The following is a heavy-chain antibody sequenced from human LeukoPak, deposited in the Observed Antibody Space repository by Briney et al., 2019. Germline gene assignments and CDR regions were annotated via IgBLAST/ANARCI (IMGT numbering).Heavy chain of an antibody. CDR3: ARDCKTGSSWYGIPYFDY. CDR2: IKQDGSEK. D-gene: IGHD6-13*01. J-gene: IGHJ4*02. CDR1: GFTFSSYW. V-gene: IGHV3-7*01. Sequence: GGSLRLSCAASGFTFSSYWMSWVRQAPGKGLEWVANIKQDGSEKYYVDSVKGRFTISRDNAKNSLYLQMNSLRAEDTAVYYCARDCKTGSSWYGIPYFDYWGQGTLVTVSS.